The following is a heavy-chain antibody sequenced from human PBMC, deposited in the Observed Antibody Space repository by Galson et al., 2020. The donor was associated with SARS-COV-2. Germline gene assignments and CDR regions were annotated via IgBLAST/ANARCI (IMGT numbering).Heavy chain of an antibody. CDR1: GFIFNDYG. D-gene: IGHD6-19*01. CDR3: VKQTSGWYTKGVDF. V-gene: IGHV3-20*04. Sequence: GESLKLPCAAPGFIFNDYGLSWVRQVPGKGLEWVSGIRWNGGSTGYVDSVKGRFTISRDNAKNSLYLQMSSLRADDTALYYCVKQTSGWYTKGVDFWGQGTLVTVSS. CDR2: IRWNGGST. J-gene: IGHJ4*02.